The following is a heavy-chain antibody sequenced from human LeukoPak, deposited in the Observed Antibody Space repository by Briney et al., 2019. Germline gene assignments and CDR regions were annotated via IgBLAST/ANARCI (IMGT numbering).Heavy chain of an antibody. D-gene: IGHD4-17*01. CDR3: GRLSADGDFLVD. Sequence: SETLSLTCTVSGGSISSYYWSWIRQPAGKGLEWIGRIYTSGSTNYNPSLKSRVTMSVDTSKNQFSLKLSSVTAADTAMYYCGRLSADGDFLVDWGQGTLVTVSS. CDR2: IYTSGST. V-gene: IGHV4-4*07. J-gene: IGHJ4*02. CDR1: GGSISSYY.